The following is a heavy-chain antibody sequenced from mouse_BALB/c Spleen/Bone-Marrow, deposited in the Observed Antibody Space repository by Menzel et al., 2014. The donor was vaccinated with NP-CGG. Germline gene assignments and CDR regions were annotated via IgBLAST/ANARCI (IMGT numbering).Heavy chain of an antibody. J-gene: IGHJ3*01. Sequence: EVQLQQSGPELVKPGASVKIPCKASGYTFTDYNVDWVKQSHGKSLEWIGDINPNNGGTIYNQKFKGKATLTVDKSSSTAYMELRSLTSGDTAVYYCARDYLFAYWGQGTLVTVSA. CDR1: GYTFTDYN. CDR2: INPNNGGT. CDR3: ARDYLFAY. V-gene: IGHV1-18*01. D-gene: IGHD2-4*01.